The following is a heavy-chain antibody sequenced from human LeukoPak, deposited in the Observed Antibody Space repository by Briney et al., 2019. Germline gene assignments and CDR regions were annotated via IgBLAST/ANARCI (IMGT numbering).Heavy chain of an antibody. CDR3: ARGERYSSGWPYFDY. CDR2: IYYSGST. V-gene: IGHV4-59*01. D-gene: IGHD6-19*01. J-gene: IGHJ4*02. CDR1: GGSISSYY. Sequence: ALETLSLTCTVSGGSISSYYWNWIRQPPGKGLEWIGYIYYSGSTNYNPSLKSRVTISVDTSKNQFSLKLSSVTAADTAVYYCARGERYSSGWPYFDYWGQGTLVTVSS.